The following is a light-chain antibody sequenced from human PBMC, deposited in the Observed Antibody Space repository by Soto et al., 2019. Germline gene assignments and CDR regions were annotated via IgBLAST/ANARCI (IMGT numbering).Light chain of an antibody. CDR1: QSAISN. CDR3: HQYYKWPLT. J-gene: IGKJ4*01. V-gene: IGKV3-15*01. CDR2: DAS. Sequence: EIVMTESPATLSVSPGERVTLSCRASQSAISNLAWYQQKPGQTPRLVSYDASTRATDIPARFGGSGSGTEFTLTISSLLSEDFEVYYCHQYYKWPLTFGGGTKVDIK.